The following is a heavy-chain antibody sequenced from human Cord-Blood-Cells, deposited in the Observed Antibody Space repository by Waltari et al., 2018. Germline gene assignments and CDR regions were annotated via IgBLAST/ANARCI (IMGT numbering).Heavy chain of an antibody. CDR3: ARALDGPSYEFDY. CDR2: INAGNGNT. J-gene: IGHJ4*02. CDR1: GYTFTSYA. Sequence: QVQLVQSGAEVKKPGASVKVSCKASGYTFTSYAMHWVPQAPGQRLEWMGWINAGNGNTKYSQKFQGRVTITRDTSASTAYMELSSLRSEDTAVYYCARALDGPSYEFDYWGQGTLVTVSS. D-gene: IGHD3-16*01. V-gene: IGHV1-3*01.